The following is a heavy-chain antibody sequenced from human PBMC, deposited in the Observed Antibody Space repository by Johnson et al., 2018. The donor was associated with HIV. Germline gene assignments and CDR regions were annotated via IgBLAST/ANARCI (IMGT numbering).Heavy chain of an antibody. CDR1: GFTVSSNY. CDR2: IYSGGST. V-gene: IGHV3-66*01. D-gene: IGHD1-1*01. Sequence: VQLVESGGGLVQPGGSLRLSCAASGFTVSSNYMSWVRQAPGKGLEWVSDIYSGGSTYYADSVKGRFTISRDNSKNTLYLQMNSLRAEDTAVYYCARVRAQVDDPNDAFDIWGRGTVVTVSS. J-gene: IGHJ3*02. CDR3: ARVRAQVDDPNDAFDI.